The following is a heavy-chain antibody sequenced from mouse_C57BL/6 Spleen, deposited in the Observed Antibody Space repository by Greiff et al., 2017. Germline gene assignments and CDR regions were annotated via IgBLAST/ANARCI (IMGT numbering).Heavy chain of an antibody. Sequence: QVQLKESGAELVKPGASVKISCKASGYAFSSYWMNWVKQRPGKGLEWIGQIYPGDGDTNYNGKFKGKATLTADKSSSTAYMQLSSLTSEDSAVYFCARNSLGYPYWYFDVWGTGTTVTVSS. CDR3: ARNSLGYPYWYFDV. J-gene: IGHJ1*03. CDR2: IYPGDGDT. D-gene: IGHD2-2*01. V-gene: IGHV1-80*01. CDR1: GYAFSSYW.